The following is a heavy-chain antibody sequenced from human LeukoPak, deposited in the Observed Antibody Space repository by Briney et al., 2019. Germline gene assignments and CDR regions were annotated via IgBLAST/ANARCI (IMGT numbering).Heavy chain of an antibody. V-gene: IGHV4-59*01. J-gene: IGHJ4*02. D-gene: IGHD3/OR15-3a*01. CDR2: IYYSGST. CDR3: ARSHSVWTSFDY. CDR1: GGSISTYY. Sequence: PSETLSLTCTDSGGSISTYYWSWIRQPPWKGLEWIGYIYYSGSTNYNPSLKSRVTISVDTSKNQFSLKLSSVTAADTAVYYCARSHSVWTSFDYWGQGTLVTVSS.